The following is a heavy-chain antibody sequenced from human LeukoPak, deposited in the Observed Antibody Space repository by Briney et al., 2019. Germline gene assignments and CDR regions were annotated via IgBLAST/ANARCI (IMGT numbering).Heavy chain of an antibody. CDR1: GFTFKNYG. CDR3: ARDRRGYSAYDGEGFDY. D-gene: IGHD5-12*01. J-gene: IGHJ4*02. CDR2: ISADNGNT. Sequence: GASVKVSCKASGFTFKNYGFSGVRQAPGQGLQWMGWISADNGNTKYAQNLQGRVIMTTDRSTGTAYVELTSLRSDDTAVYYCARDRRGYSAYDGEGFDYWGQGTLVTVSS. V-gene: IGHV1-18*04.